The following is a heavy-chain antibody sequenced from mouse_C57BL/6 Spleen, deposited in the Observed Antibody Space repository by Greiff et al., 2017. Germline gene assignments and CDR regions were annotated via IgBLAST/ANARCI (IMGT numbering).Heavy chain of an antibody. CDR1: GYTFTSYW. CDR2: IDPSDSGT. D-gene: IGHD1-1*01. V-gene: IGHV1-52*01. J-gene: IGHJ4*01. Sequence: QVQLQQPGAELVRPGSSVKLSCKASGYTFTSYWMHWVKQRPIQGLEWIGNIDPSDSGTHYNQKFKDKATLTVDKSSSTAYMQLSSLTSEDAAVYYCARYGSSRAMDYWGQGTSVTVSS. CDR3: ARYGSSRAMDY.